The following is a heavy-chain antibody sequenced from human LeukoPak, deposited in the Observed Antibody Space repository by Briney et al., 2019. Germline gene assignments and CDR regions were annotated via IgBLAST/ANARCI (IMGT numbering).Heavy chain of an antibody. J-gene: IGHJ4*02. CDR3: ARVNVVVTASLQPPYFDY. Sequence: ASVKVSCKASGYTFTSYDINWVRQATGQGLEWMGWMNPNSGNTGYAQKFQGRVTMTRNTSISTAYMELSSLRSKDTAVYYCARVNVVVTASLQPPYFDYWGQGTLVTVSS. CDR2: MNPNSGNT. V-gene: IGHV1-8*01. CDR1: GYTFTSYD. D-gene: IGHD2-21*02.